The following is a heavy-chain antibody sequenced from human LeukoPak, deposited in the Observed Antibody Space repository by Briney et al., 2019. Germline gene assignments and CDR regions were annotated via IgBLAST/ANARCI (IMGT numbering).Heavy chain of an antibody. CDR3: ARVYPVGLANGPLLYGMDV. V-gene: IGHV1-8*01. J-gene: IGHJ6*02. CDR1: GYSFTSFD. CDR2: MNPNNGNT. D-gene: IGHD5-24*01. Sequence: GASVKVSCKASGYSFTSFDINWVRQATGQGLEWMGWMNPNNGNTGYAQKFQGRVTMTRDTSISTAYMELSSLRSEDTAVYYCARVYPVGLANGPLLYGMDVWGQGTTVTVSS.